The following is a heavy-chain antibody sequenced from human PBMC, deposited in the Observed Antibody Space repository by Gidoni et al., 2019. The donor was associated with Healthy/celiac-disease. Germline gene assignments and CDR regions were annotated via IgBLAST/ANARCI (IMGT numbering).Heavy chain of an antibody. CDR2: ISSSSSYT. J-gene: IGHJ6*02. Sequence: QVQLVESGGGLVKPGGSLRLSCAASGFTFSDYYMSWIRQAPGKGLEWVSYISSSSSYTNYADSVKGRFTISRDNAKNSLYLQMNSLRAEDTAVYYCAREGKEMVAYYYYGMDVWGQGTTVTVSS. CDR1: GFTFSDYY. D-gene: IGHD3-10*01. CDR3: AREGKEMVAYYYYGMDV. V-gene: IGHV3-11*06.